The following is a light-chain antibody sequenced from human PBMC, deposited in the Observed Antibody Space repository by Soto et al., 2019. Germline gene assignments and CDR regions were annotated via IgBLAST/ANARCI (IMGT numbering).Light chain of an antibody. CDR3: HQANSFPIT. V-gene: IGKV1-12*01. CDR2: AAS. Sequence: DIQMTQSPSSVSASVGDRVTITCRASQGVSTWLAWYQQKPGKAPELLIYAASTLQTGVPSRFSGSGFGTDFTLTISSLQSDDFATYYCHQANSFPITFGQGTRLEIK. J-gene: IGKJ5*01. CDR1: QGVSTW.